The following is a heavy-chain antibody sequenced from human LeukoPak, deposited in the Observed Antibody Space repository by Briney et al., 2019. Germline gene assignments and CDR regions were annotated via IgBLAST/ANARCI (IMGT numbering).Heavy chain of an antibody. CDR1: GFTFSSYW. J-gene: IGHJ4*02. Sequence: PGGSLRLSCAASGFTFSSYWMSWVRQAPGKGLGWVANIKQDGSEKYYVDSVKGRFTISRDNAKNSLYLQMNSLRAEDTAVYYCARALSSGWSYYFDYWGQGTLVTVSS. V-gene: IGHV3-7*01. CDR2: IKQDGSEK. D-gene: IGHD6-19*01. CDR3: ARALSSGWSYYFDY.